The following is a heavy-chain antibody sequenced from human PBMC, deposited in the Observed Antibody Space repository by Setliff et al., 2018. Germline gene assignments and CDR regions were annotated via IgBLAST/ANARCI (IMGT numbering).Heavy chain of an antibody. V-gene: IGHV5-51*01. J-gene: IGHJ4*02. CDR3: ARDSGSPLDY. CDR1: GYRFSSYW. D-gene: IGHD6-6*01. CDR2: IFPADSDT. Sequence: GESLKISCKGSGYRFSSYWIGWVRQMPGKGLEWIGIIFPADSDTRYSPSFQGQVTISADKSISTAYLQWSSLKASDTAMYYCARDSGSPLDYWGQGTLVTRLL.